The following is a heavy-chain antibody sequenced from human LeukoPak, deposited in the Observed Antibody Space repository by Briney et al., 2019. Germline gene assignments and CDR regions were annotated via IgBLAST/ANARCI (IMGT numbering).Heavy chain of an antibody. CDR3: AKDRMVYGY. Sequence: GGSLRLSCAASGFTFSTSAMSWVRQAPGKGLEWVSAISGSGDKTYYADSVKGRFTVSRDNSKNTLYLQMNSLRGEDTAVYYCAKDRMVYGYWGQGTLVAVSS. D-gene: IGHD2-8*01. CDR2: ISGSGDKT. V-gene: IGHV3-23*01. CDR1: GFTFSTSA. J-gene: IGHJ4*02.